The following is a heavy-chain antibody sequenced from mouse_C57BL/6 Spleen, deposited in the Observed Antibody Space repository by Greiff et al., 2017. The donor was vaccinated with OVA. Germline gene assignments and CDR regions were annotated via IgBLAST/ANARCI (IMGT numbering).Heavy chain of an antibody. J-gene: IGHJ4*01. V-gene: IGHV1-76*01. CDR2: IYPGSGNT. CDR3: ARSRSSRAMDY. CDR1: GYTFTDYY. Sequence: VQLVESGAELVRPGASVKLSCKASGYTFTDYYINWVKQRPGQGLEWIARIYPGSGNTYYNEKFKGKATLTAEKSSSTAYMQLSSLTSEDSAVYFCARSRSSRAMDYWGQGTSVTVSS.